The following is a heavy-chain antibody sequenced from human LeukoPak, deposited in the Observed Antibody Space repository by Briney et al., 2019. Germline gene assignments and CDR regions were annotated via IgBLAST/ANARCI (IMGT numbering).Heavy chain of an antibody. CDR3: ANGPESSSGYGVAFDY. Sequence: GGPLRLSCAASGFTFSSYGMHWVRQAPGKGLEWVAFIRYDGSNKYYADSVKGRFTISRDNSKNTLYLQMNSLRAEDTAVYYCANGPESSSGYGVAFDYWGQGTLVTVSS. D-gene: IGHD5-12*01. V-gene: IGHV3-30*02. J-gene: IGHJ4*02. CDR2: IRYDGSNK. CDR1: GFTFSSYG.